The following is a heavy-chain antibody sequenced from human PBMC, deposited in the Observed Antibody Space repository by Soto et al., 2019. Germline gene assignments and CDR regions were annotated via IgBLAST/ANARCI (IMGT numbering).Heavy chain of an antibody. CDR3: ARDRLYPHYGMDV. CDR1: GGSISDDY. V-gene: IGHV4-59*01. J-gene: IGHJ6*02. Sequence: QVQLQESGPGLVKPSETLSLTCTVSGGSISDDYWSWIRQTPGKELEWIGYIHYSGSTNYNPSLKSRVTISVDPSTNPLSLKLNSVTAADTAVYYWARDRLYPHYGMDVWGQGTTVTVSS. D-gene: IGHD2-2*02. CDR2: IHYSGST.